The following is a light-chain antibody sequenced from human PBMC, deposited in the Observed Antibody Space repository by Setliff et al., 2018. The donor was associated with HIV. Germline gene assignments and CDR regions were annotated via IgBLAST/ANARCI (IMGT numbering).Light chain of an antibody. CDR3: QQLDSYPLT. J-gene: IGKJ4*01. V-gene: IGKV1-13*02. CDR1: QGINNI. CDR2: GAS. Sequence: AIQLTQSPSSLSASVGDRVTITCRASQGINNILAWYQQKPGKAPKLLIYGASTLESGVPSRFSGSGSGTDFTLIINTLQPDDFATYYCQQLDSYPLTFGGGTKVDIK.